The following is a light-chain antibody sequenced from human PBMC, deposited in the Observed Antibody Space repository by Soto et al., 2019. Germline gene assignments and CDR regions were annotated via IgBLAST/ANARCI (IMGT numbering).Light chain of an antibody. Sequence: EIVLTQSPGTLSLSPGERATLSCRVSQSISSSYLAWYQQKPGQAPRLLILGASSRATGIPDRFSGSGSGTDFTLTISRLEPEDFAVYYCQQYGSSPLTFGRGTKVDIK. J-gene: IGKJ4*01. CDR1: QSISSSY. V-gene: IGKV3-20*01. CDR3: QQYGSSPLT. CDR2: GAS.